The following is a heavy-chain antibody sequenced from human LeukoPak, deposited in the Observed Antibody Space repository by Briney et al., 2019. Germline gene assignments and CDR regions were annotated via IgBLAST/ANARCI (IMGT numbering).Heavy chain of an antibody. D-gene: IGHD2-2*02. Sequence: TGGSLRLSCAASGFTLSDYFMSWIREAPGKGLEGVSYIGSDSTNINYADSVKGRFTVSRDNAKNSLYLQMNSLRAEDTALYYCNGYCSSASCYSDMDVWGQGTTVTVSS. V-gene: IGHV3-11*03. J-gene: IGHJ6*02. CDR1: GFTLSDYF. CDR2: IGSDSTNI. CDR3: NGYCSSASCYSDMDV.